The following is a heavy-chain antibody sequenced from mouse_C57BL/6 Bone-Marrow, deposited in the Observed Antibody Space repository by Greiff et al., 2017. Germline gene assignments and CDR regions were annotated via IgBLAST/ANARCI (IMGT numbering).Heavy chain of an antibody. V-gene: IGHV14-4*01. CDR2: IDPENGDT. CDR1: GFNIKDDY. D-gene: IGHD1-1*01. J-gene: IGHJ2*01. Sequence: VQLKQSGAELVRPGASVKLSCTASGFNIKDDYMHWVKQRPEQGLEWIGWIDPENGDTEYASKFQGKATITADTSSNTSYLQLSSLTSEDTAVYYCTTLITTVVARAYWGQGTTLTVSS. CDR3: TTLITTVVARAY.